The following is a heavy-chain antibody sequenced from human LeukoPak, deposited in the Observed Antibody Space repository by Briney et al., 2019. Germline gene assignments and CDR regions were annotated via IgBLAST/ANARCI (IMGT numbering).Heavy chain of an antibody. CDR3: ARASGYDPPYYYYGMDV. D-gene: IGHD5-12*01. CDR1: GGSISSYY. Sequence: SETLSLTCTVSGGSISSYYWSWIRQPAGKGLEWIGRIYTSGSTNYNPSLKSRVTMSVDTSKNQFSLELSSVTAADTAVYYCARASGYDPPYYYYGMDVWGQGTTVTVSS. J-gene: IGHJ6*02. V-gene: IGHV4-4*07. CDR2: IYTSGST.